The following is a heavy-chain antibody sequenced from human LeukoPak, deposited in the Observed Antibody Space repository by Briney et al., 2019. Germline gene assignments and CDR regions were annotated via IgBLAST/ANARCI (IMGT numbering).Heavy chain of an antibody. CDR2: INPSGGST. J-gene: IGHJ4*02. V-gene: IGHV1-46*02. CDR3: ARGSPVWFGESNTNY. D-gene: IGHD3-10*01. Sequence: ASVKVSCKASGYTFNTYYMHWVRQAPGQGLEWMGRINPSGGSTSYAQKFQGRVTMTRDMSTSTVYMELSSLRSEDTAVYYCARGSPVWFGESNTNYWGQGTLVTVSS. CDR1: GYTFNTYY.